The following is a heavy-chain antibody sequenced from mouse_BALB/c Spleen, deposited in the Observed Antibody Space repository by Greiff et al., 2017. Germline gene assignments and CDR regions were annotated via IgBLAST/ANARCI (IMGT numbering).Heavy chain of an antibody. Sequence: EVQLVETGGGLVQPKGSLKLSCAASGFTFNTNAMNWVRQAPGKGLEWVARIRSKSNNYATYYADSVKDRFTISRDDSQSMLYLQMNNLKTEDTAMYYCVDKTFAYWGQGTLVTVSA. J-gene: IGHJ3*01. CDR2: IRSKSNNYAT. CDR3: VDKTFAY. CDR1: GFTFNTNA. V-gene: IGHV10S3*01.